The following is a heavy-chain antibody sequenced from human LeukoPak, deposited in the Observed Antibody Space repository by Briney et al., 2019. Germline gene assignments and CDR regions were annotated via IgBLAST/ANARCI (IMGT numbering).Heavy chain of an antibody. J-gene: IGHJ4*02. Sequence: GRSLRLSCAASGFTFSSYAMHWVRQAPGKGLEWVAVISYDGSNKYYADSVKGRFTISRDNSKNTLYLQMNSLRAEDTAVYYCARTDTSMVRGVFDYWGQGTLVTVSS. CDR2: ISYDGSNK. V-gene: IGHV3-30*04. CDR3: ARTDTSMVRGVFDY. CDR1: GFTFSSYA. D-gene: IGHD3-10*01.